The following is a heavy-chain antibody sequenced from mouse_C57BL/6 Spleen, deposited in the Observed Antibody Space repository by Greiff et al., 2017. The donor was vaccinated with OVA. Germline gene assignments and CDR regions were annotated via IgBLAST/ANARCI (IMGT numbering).Heavy chain of an antibody. D-gene: IGHD2-5*01. CDR2: IDPETGGT. V-gene: IGHV1-15*01. CDR3: TRSSYYSNLYYYAMDY. CDR1: GYTFTDYE. J-gene: IGHJ4*01. Sequence: QVQLKESGAELVRPGASVTLSCKASGYTFTDYEMHWVKQTPVHGLEWIGAIDPETGGTAYNQKFKGKAILTADKSSSTAYMELRSLTSEDSAVYYCTRSSYYSNLYYYAMDYWGQGTSVTVSS.